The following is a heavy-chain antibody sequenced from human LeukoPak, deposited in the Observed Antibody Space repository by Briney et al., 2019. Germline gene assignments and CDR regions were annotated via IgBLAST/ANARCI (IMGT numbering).Heavy chain of an antibody. J-gene: IGHJ4*02. D-gene: IGHD3-9*01. Sequence: GGSLRLSCAASGFTFSDDYMSWIRQAPGKGLEWVSYISSSSSYTNYADSVKGRFTISRDNAKNSLYLQMNSLRAEDTAVYYCAREDYDILTGRGDYFDYWGQGTLVTVSS. CDR3: AREDYDILTGRGDYFDY. CDR2: ISSSSSYT. CDR1: GFTFSDDY. V-gene: IGHV3-11*06.